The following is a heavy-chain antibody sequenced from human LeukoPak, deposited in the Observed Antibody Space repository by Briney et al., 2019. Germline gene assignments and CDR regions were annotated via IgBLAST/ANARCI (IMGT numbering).Heavy chain of an antibody. D-gene: IGHD2-15*01. Sequence: SETLSLTCAVYGGSFSGYYWSWIRQPPGKGLEWIGEINHSGSTNYNPSLKSRVTISVDTSKNQFSLKLSSVTAADTAVYYCARRIVVVVGAPVLNNWFDPWGQGALVTVSS. CDR2: INHSGST. J-gene: IGHJ5*02. CDR3: ARRIVVVVGAPVLNNWFDP. CDR1: GGSFSGYY. V-gene: IGHV4-34*01.